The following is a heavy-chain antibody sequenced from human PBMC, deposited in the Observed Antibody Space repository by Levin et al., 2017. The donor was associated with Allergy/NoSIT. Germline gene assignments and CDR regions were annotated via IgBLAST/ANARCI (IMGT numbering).Heavy chain of an antibody. CDR3: ARPHNSMVQGVIITMAFDI. V-gene: IGHV4-39*01. CDR1: GGSISSSSYF. CDR2: IYYSGST. D-gene: IGHD3-10*01. J-gene: IGHJ3*02. Sequence: SETLSLTCTVSGGSISSSSYFWGWIRQPPGKGLEWIGSIYYSGSTYYNPSLKSRVTISVDTSKNQFSLKLSSVTAADTAVYYCARPHNSMVQGVIITMAFDIWGQGTMVTVSS.